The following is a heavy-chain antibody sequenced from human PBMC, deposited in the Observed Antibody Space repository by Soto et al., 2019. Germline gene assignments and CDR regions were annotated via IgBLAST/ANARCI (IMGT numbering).Heavy chain of an antibody. CDR3: ARSVEGHFDY. Sequence: EVQLVESGGGLVQPGGSLRLSCAASGFRFSLYSMNWVRQAPGKGLEWSAYITSDTNTIKYADSVKGRFTISRDNAKNSVYLQMNSLRDEDTAVYYCARSVEGHFDYWGQVTVVTVSS. CDR2: ITSDTNTI. V-gene: IGHV3-48*02. CDR1: GFRFSLYS. D-gene: IGHD6-19*01. J-gene: IGHJ4*02.